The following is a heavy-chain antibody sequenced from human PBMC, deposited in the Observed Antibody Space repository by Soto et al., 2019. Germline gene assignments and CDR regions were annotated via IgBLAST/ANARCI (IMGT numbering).Heavy chain of an antibody. Sequence: QVQLVQSGAEVKKPGSSVKVSCKASGGTFSSYAISWVRQAPGQGLEWMGVIIPIFGTANYAQKFQGRVTITADESTSTAYMELSSLRSEDTAVYYCARWVLTAEKDSSSSGRAFDIWGQGTMVTVSS. CDR1: GGTFSSYA. V-gene: IGHV1-69*01. CDR2: IIPIFGTA. J-gene: IGHJ3*02. D-gene: IGHD6-6*01. CDR3: ARWVLTAEKDSSSSGRAFDI.